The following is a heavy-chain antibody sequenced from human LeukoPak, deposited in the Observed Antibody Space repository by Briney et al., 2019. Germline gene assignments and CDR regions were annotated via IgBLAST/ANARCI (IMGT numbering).Heavy chain of an antibody. J-gene: IGHJ4*02. CDR2: INPNSGGT. D-gene: IGHD1-26*01. V-gene: IGHV1-2*02. Sequence: ASVKVSCKASGYTFTGYYMHWVRQAPGQGLEWMGWINPNSGGTNYAQKFQGRVTMTEDTSTDTAYMELSSLRSEDTAVYYCATKEWGSARRFDYWGQGTLVTVSS. CDR1: GYTFTGYY. CDR3: ATKEWGSARRFDY.